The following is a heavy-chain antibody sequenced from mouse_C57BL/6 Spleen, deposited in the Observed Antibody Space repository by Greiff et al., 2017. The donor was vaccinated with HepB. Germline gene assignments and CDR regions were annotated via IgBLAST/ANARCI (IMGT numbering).Heavy chain of an antibody. CDR1: GYSITSGYY. Sequence: EVKVEESGPGLVKPSQSLSLTCSVTGYSITSGYYWNWIRQFPGNKLEWMGYISYDGSNNYNPSLKNRISITRDTSKNQFFLKLNSVTTEDTATYYCAREGNYGAYWGQGTLVTVSA. V-gene: IGHV3-6*01. J-gene: IGHJ3*01. CDR3: AREGNYGAY. CDR2: ISYDGSN. D-gene: IGHD2-1*01.